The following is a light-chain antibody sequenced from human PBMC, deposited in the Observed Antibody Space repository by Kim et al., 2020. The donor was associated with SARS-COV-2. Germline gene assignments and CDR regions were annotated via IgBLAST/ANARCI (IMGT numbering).Light chain of an antibody. J-gene: IGKJ2*01. CDR3: QQSYSVPYT. CDR1: QSISKN. CDR2: LAS. Sequence: DRVIITCRASQSISKNLNWYQQKPGKAPKLLIYLASSLQSGVPSRFSGSGSGTDFTLIISSLQPEDFANYYCQQSYSVPYTFGQGTKLEI. V-gene: IGKV1-39*01.